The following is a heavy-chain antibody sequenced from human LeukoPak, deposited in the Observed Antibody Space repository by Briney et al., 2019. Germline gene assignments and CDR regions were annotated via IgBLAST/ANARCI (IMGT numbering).Heavy chain of an antibody. V-gene: IGHV3-53*01. CDR1: GGSFSGYY. J-gene: IGHJ4*02. CDR3: ARGFYYFDY. Sequence: ETLSLTCAVYGGSFSGYYWSWVRQAPGKGLEWVSVIYSGGSTYYADSVKGRFTISRDNSKNTLYLQMNSLRAEDTAVYYCARGFYYFDYWGQGTLVTVSS. CDR2: IYSGGST.